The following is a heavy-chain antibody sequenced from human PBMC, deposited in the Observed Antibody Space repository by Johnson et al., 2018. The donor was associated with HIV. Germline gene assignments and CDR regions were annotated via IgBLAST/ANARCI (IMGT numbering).Heavy chain of an antibody. CDR2: LYSGGST. CDR3: ARERHYYGSVRPRERQGDAFDI. V-gene: IGHV3-66*01. CDR1: GFIVSSNY. Sequence: VQLVESGGGVVRPGGSLRLSCAASGFIVSSNYMSWVRQAPGKGLEWVSVLYSGGSTYYADSVKGRFSISRDNSKNTLYLQMNSLRAEDTAVYFCARERHYYGSVRPRERQGDAFDIWGQGTMVTVSS. D-gene: IGHD3-10*01. J-gene: IGHJ3*02.